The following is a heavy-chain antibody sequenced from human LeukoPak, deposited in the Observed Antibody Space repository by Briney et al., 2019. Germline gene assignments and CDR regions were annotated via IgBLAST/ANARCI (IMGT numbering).Heavy chain of an antibody. CDR2: FDPEDGET. V-gene: IGHV1-24*01. CDR1: GYTLTELS. J-gene: IGHJ5*02. CDR3: ATLRGDFWSGYYTGNWFDP. D-gene: IGHD3-3*01. Sequence: ASVKVSCKVPGYTLTELSMHWVRQAPGKGLEWMGGFDPEDGETINAQKLQGRVTMTEDTSTDTAYMELSSLRSEDTAVYYCATLRGDFWSGYYTGNWFDPWGQGTLVTVSS.